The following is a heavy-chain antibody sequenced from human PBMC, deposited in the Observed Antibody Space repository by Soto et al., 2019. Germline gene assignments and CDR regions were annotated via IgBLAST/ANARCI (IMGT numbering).Heavy chain of an antibody. D-gene: IGHD3-10*01. CDR2: IYYSGST. V-gene: IGHV4-31*03. CDR3: ARVLRPRITMVRGVVDY. J-gene: IGHJ4*02. CDR1: CGSISSGGYY. Sequence: ASETLSLTCTFSCGSISSGGYYWSWVRPHPGKGLEWIGYIYYSGSTYYNPSLKSRVTISVDTSKNQFSLKLSSVTAADTAVYYCARVLRPRITMVRGVVDYWGQGTLVTVSS.